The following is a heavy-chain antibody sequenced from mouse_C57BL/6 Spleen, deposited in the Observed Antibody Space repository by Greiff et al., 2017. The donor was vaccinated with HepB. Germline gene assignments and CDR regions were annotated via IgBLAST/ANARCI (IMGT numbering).Heavy chain of an antibody. CDR2: IDPANGNT. CDR3: VRSVNYYGSSTFAY. CDR1: GFNIKNTY. Sequence: EVQLQQSVAELVRPGASVKLSCTASGFNIKNTYMHWVKQRPEQGLEWIGRIDPANGNTKYAPKFQGKATITADTSSNTAYLQRSSLTSEDTAIYYWVRSVNYYGSSTFAYWGQGTLVTVSA. D-gene: IGHD1-1*01. J-gene: IGHJ3*01. V-gene: IGHV14-3*01.